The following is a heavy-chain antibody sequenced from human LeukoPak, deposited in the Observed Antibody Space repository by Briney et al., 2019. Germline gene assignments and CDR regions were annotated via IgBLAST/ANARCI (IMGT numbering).Heavy chain of an antibody. CDR1: GFSFSDYH. V-gene: IGHV3-11*01. CDR3: AGGRDIVVAGPGRYFDY. CDR2: ISPRGDTI. J-gene: IGHJ4*02. D-gene: IGHD6-19*01. Sequence: GGSLRLSCAASGFSFSDYHMNWIRQAPGKGLEWVSYISPRGDTIHFGDAVKGRFTISRDNANNSLFLQMNSLTPEDTAMYYCAGGRDIVVAGPGRYFDYWGQGTLVTVSS.